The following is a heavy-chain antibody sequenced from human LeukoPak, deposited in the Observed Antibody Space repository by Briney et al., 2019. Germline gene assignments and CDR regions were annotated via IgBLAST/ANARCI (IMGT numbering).Heavy chain of an antibody. Sequence: PGGSLRLSCAASGFTFSSYGMHWVRQAPVKGLEWVAFIRYDGSNKYYADSVKGRFTISRDNSKNTLYLQMDSLRAEDTAVYYCAKDSFYALDVWGQGTMVTVSS. CDR2: IRYDGSNK. V-gene: IGHV3-30*02. CDR1: GFTFSSYG. CDR3: AKDSFYALDV. J-gene: IGHJ3*01.